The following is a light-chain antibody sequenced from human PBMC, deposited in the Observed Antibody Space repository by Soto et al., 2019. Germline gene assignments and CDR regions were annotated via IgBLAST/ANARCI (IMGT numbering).Light chain of an antibody. Sequence: FQMTPSPATLAASAGGTVTITCRASQSVRNWVAWYQQKPGKAPKLLIYAASSLESGVPSRFSGSGSGTEFTLTISSLQPDDFATYYCQQYNSYSQTFGQGTKVDIK. CDR1: QSVRNW. CDR3: QQYNSYSQT. J-gene: IGKJ1*01. CDR2: AAS. V-gene: IGKV1-5*01.